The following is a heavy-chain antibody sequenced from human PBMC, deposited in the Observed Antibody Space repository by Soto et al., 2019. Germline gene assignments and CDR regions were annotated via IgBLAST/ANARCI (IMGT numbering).Heavy chain of an antibody. CDR1: GGSISSSNW. J-gene: IGHJ6*02. Sequence: SETLSLTCAVSGGSISSSNWWSWVRQPPGKGLEWIGEIYHSGSTNYNPSLKSRVTISVDKSKNQFSLKLSSVTAADTAGYYCARLLNTVPDRGYVMDVWGQGTTVTVSS. D-gene: IGHD4-17*01. CDR3: ARLLNTVPDRGYVMDV. CDR2: IYHSGST. V-gene: IGHV4-4*02.